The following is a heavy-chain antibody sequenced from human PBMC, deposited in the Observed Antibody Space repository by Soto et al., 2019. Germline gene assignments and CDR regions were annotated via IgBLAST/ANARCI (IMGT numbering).Heavy chain of an antibody. Sequence: QVQLVQSGAEVKKPGSSVKVSCKASGGTFSSYAISWVRQAPGQGLAWMGGIIPIFGTANYAQKFQGRVTITADESTSTAYMELSSLRSEDTAVYYCARRGDQKEWEPYPFDYWGQGTLVTVSS. CDR3: ARRGDQKEWEPYPFDY. CDR2: IIPIFGTA. V-gene: IGHV1-69*01. J-gene: IGHJ4*02. CDR1: GGTFSSYA. D-gene: IGHD1-26*01.